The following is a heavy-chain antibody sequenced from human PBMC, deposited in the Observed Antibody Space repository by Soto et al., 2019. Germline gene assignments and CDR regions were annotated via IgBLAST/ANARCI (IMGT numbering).Heavy chain of an antibody. V-gene: IGHV5-10-1*01. CDR3: AGTVVVARTGYFYYGMTV. J-gene: IGHJ6*02. CDR1: GYNFTNHW. Sequence: CESLKISCQASGYNFTNHWINWVRQMPGKGLEWLGRIDPSDSYTDYSPSFQGHVTISADKSSVTAYLQWNSLKASDSAMYYCAGTVVVARTGYFYYGMTVWGQGTTVTVSS. D-gene: IGHD2-15*01. CDR2: IDPSDSYT.